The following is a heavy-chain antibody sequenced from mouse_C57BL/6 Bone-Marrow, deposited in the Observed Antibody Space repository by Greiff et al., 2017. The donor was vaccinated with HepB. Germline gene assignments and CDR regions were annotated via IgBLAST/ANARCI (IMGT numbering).Heavy chain of an antibody. D-gene: IGHD1-1*01. CDR1: GFSLSTFGMG. V-gene: IGHV8-8*01. CDR2: IWWDDDK. CDR3: ARMWTTVVAPYFDY. Sequence: QVTLKVCGPGILQPSQTLSLTCSFSGFSLSTFGMGVGWIRQPSGKGLEWLAHIWWDDDKYYNPALKSRLTISKDTSKNQVFLKIANVDTADTATYYCARMWTTVVAPYFDYWGQGTTLTVSS. J-gene: IGHJ2*01.